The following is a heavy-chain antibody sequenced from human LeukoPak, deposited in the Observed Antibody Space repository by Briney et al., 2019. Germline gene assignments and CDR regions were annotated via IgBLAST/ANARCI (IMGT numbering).Heavy chain of an antibody. D-gene: IGHD1-26*01. CDR1: GFTFSSYG. V-gene: IGHV3-30*02. J-gene: IGHJ6*03. CDR3: AKGYGWEASYYYYMDV. CDR2: IRYDGSNK. Sequence: SGGSLRLSCGASGFTFSSYGMHWVRQAPGKGLEWVAFIRYDGSNKYYADSVKGRFTISRDNSKNTLYLQMNSLRAEDTAAYYCAKGYGWEASYYYYMDVWGKGTTVTISS.